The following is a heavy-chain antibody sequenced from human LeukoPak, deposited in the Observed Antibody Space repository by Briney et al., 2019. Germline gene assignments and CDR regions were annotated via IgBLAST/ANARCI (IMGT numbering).Heavy chain of an antibody. Sequence: GRSLRLFCAASGFTFSSYSMNWVRQAPGKGLEWVSSISSSSSYIYYADSVKGRFTISRDNAKKSLYLQMNSLRAEDTAVYYCARVGGITLALAPSPFPDYNYYYMDVWGKGTTVTVSS. CDR3: ARVGGITLALAPSPFPDYNYYYMDV. V-gene: IGHV3-21*01. CDR1: GFTFSSYS. J-gene: IGHJ6*03. CDR2: ISSSSSYI. D-gene: IGHD3-10*01.